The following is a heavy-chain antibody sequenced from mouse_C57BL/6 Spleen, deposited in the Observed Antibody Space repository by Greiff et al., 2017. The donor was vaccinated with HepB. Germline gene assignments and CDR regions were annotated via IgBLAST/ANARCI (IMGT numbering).Heavy chain of an antibody. CDR3: RRDLYYCGSSEYYFDY. CDR2: YPGSGNTY. D-gene: IGHD1-1*01. V-gene: IGHV1-83*01. J-gene: IGHJ2*01. Sequence: VQLQQSGPELVKPGASVKMSCKASGYTFTDYYMHWVKQKPGKGLEWIGEIYPGSGNTYYNEKFKGKATLTADTSSSTAYMQLSSLTSEDSAVYFWARRDLYYCGSSEYYFDYWGQGTTLTVAS. CDR1: YTFTDYYM.